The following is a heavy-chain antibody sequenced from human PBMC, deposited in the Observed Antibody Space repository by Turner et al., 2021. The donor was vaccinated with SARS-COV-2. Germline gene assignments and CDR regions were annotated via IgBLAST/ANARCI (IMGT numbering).Heavy chain of an antibody. D-gene: IGHD1-26*01. CDR2: IYYRGST. J-gene: IGHJ5*02. Sequence: QVLLQASGPGLVKPSETLSLTCTVSGASISSYYWAWIRHPPGKRLEWIGYIYYRGSTNYNPSLKSRVTISVDTSKNQFSLKLTSVTAADTAVYFCAREHTNNWFDPWGQGTLVTVSS. CDR1: GASISSYY. V-gene: IGHV4-59*01. CDR3: AREHTNNWFDP.